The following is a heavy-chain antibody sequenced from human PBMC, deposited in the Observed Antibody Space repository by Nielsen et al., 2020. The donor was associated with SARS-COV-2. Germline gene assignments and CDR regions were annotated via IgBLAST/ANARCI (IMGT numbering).Heavy chain of an antibody. CDR3: ARGPLV. Sequence: VRQAPGKGLEWVSSISSSGSYIYYADSVKGRFTISRDNAKNSLYLQMNSLRAEDTAVYYCARGPLVWGQGTTVTVSS. CDR2: ISSSGSYI. V-gene: IGHV3-21*01. J-gene: IGHJ6*02.